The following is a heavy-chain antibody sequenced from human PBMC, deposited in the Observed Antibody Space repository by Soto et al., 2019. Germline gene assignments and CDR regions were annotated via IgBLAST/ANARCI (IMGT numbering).Heavy chain of an antibody. CDR2: IWYDGSNK. V-gene: IGHV3-33*01. CDR3: ARAGDIVVVPAAIDYYYYGMDV. CDR1: GFTFSSYG. J-gene: IGHJ6*01. D-gene: IGHD2-2*01. Sequence: QVQLVESGGGVVQPGRSLRLSCAASGFTFSSYGMHWVRQAPGKGLEWVAVIWYDGSNKYYADSVKGRFTISRDNSKNTLYLQMNSLRAEDTAVYYCARAGDIVVVPAAIDYYYYGMDVW.